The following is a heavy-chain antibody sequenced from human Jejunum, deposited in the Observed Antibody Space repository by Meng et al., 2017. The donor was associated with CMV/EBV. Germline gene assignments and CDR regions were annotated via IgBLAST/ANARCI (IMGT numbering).Heavy chain of an antibody. CDR3: ARDSNFYDIRGSLDS. CDR1: GVILGKDA. Sequence: SGVILGKDAMPWVRKAPGNGMECLAIISFDGTDEYYSDSVKGRFSISRDDSKNTVYLQMNSLTAEDTGIYYCARDSNFYDIRGSLDSWGQGTLVTVSS. D-gene: IGHD5/OR15-5a*01. J-gene: IGHJ4*02. CDR2: ISFDGTDE. V-gene: IGHV3-30*04.